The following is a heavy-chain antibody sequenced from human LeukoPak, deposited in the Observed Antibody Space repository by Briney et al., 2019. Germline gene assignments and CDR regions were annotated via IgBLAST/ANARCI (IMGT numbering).Heavy chain of an antibody. CDR1: GFTFSNAW. V-gene: IGHV3-23*01. D-gene: IGHD6-6*01. J-gene: IGHJ4*02. CDR3: AKYRARFYYFDY. Sequence: GGSLRLSCAASGFTFSNAWMSWVRQAPGKGLEWVSAISGSGGSTYYADSVKGRFTISRDNSKNTLYLQMNSLRAEDTAVYYCAKYRARFYYFDYWGQGTLVTVSS. CDR2: ISGSGGST.